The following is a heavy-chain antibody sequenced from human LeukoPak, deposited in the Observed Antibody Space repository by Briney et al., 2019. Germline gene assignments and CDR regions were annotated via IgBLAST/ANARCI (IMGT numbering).Heavy chain of an antibody. V-gene: IGHV3-23*01. CDR3: AKEKVDGLPFDY. CDR1: GFAFRNYG. D-gene: IGHD5-24*01. CDR2: VNAKGDVT. J-gene: IGHJ4*02. Sequence: GGSLRLSCSASGFAFRNYGMAWVRQAPGKGLDFVSAVNAKGDVTFYADSVKGRFTMSRDSSKNTLYLQMNSLRAEDTAVYYCAKEKVDGLPFDYWGQGTLITVSS.